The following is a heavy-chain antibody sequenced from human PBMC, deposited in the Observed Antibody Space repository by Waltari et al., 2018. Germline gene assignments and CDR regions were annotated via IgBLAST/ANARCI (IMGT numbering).Heavy chain of an antibody. D-gene: IGHD3-22*01. V-gene: IGHV3-53*02. CDR2: IYSGGST. Sequence: VQLVETGGGLIQPGGSLRLSCAASGFTVSSNYMSWVRQAPGKGLEWVSVIYSGGSTYYADSVKGRFTISRDNSKNTLYLQMNSLRAEDTAVYYCARHHLDSSGYYEYYFDYWGQGTLVTVSS. CDR3: ARHHLDSSGYYEYYFDY. J-gene: IGHJ4*02. CDR1: GFTVSSNY.